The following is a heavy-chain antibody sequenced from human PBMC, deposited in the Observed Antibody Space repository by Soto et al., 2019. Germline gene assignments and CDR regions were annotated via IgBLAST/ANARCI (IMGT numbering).Heavy chain of an antibody. CDR2: IKTDGSEK. V-gene: IGHV3-7*05. J-gene: IGHJ4*02. D-gene: IGHD3-10*01. CDR1: GFTFSDYW. CDR3: ASSMGRRGNDY. Sequence: EVQLVESGGGLVQPGGSLRLSCAASGFTFSDYWMSWVRQAPGKRLECVANIKTDGSEKYYVDPVKGRFTISRDNAKNSLYLQMNSLRAEDTAVYYCASSMGRRGNDYWRQGTLVAVSS.